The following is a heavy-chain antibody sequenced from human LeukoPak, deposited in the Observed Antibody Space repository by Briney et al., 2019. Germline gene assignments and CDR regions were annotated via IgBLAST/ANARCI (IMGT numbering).Heavy chain of an antibody. V-gene: IGHV4-61*02. CDR1: GGSISSGSYY. CDR2: IYTSGSI. Sequence: PSQTLSLTCTVSGGSISSGSYYWRWIRQPGGKGREWIGRIYTSGSINYNRDGKSRFTKTVDTAKNGFALKLSSVTAADTAVYYCARAISLLNWFDPWGQGTLVTVSS. D-gene: IGHD1-14*01. J-gene: IGHJ5*02. CDR3: ARAISLLNWFDP.